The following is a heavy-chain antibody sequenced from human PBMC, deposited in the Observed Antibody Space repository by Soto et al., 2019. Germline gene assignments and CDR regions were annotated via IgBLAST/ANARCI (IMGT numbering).Heavy chain of an antibody. CDR2: ISGSGGST. D-gene: IGHD6-19*01. V-gene: IGHV3-23*01. Sequence: EVQLWESGGGLVQPGGSLRLSCAASGFTFSSYAMSWVRQAPGKGLEWVSAISGSGGSTYYADSVKGRFTISRDNSKNTLYLQMNSLRAEDTDVYYCAKGGGMYSSGWYGVYYYYYMDVWGKGTTVTVSS. J-gene: IGHJ6*03. CDR3: AKGGGMYSSGWYGVYYYYYMDV. CDR1: GFTFSSYA.